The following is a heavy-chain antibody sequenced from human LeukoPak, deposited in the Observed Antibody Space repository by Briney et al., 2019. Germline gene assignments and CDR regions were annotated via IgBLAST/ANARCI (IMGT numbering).Heavy chain of an antibody. V-gene: IGHV4-59*01. D-gene: IGHD3-10*01. Sequence: SETLPLTCTVSGGSISSYYWSWIRQPPGKGLEWIGYICYSGSTNYNPSFKSRVTISVDTSKNQFSLKLSSVTAADTAVYYCARDRGVSYNWFDPWGQGTLVTVSS. J-gene: IGHJ5*02. CDR1: GGSISSYY. CDR3: ARDRGVSYNWFDP. CDR2: ICYSGST.